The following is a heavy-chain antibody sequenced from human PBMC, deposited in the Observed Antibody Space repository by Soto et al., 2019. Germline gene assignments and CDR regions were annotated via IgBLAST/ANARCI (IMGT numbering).Heavy chain of an antibody. CDR1: GFTFEDYA. Sequence: VQLVESGGGLVQPGRSLRLSCAASGFTFEDYAMHWVRQAPGKGLEWVSGISWNSGSIGYADSVKGRFTISRDNAKNSLYLQMNSLRAEDTALYYCAKGTTVTRQAWFDPWGQGTLVTVSS. J-gene: IGHJ5*02. CDR3: AKGTTVTRQAWFDP. CDR2: ISWNSGSI. D-gene: IGHD4-4*01. V-gene: IGHV3-9*01.